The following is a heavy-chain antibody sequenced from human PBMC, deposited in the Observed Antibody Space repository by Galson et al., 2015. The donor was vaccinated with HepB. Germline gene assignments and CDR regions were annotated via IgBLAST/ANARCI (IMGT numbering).Heavy chain of an antibody. V-gene: IGHV3-7*03. Sequence: SLRLSCAASGFTFSIYWMNWVRQAPGKGLEWVAIIKQDGSAIHYMDSVRGRFTISRDNAKNSLFLQMSSLRTEDTAVYYCAGGSGYLIDDWGQGTLVTVSS. J-gene: IGHJ4*02. D-gene: IGHD2-2*03. CDR1: GFTFSIYW. CDR3: AGGSGYLIDD. CDR2: IKQDGSAI.